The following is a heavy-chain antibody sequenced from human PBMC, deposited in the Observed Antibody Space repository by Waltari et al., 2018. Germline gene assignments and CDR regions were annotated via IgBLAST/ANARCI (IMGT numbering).Heavy chain of an antibody. V-gene: IGHV3-66*02. Sequence: EVQLVESGGGLVQPGGSLRLSCAASGFTVSSNYMSWVRQAPGKGLEWVSGIYSGGSTYYADSVKGRFTIARDNSKNTLYLQMNSLRAEETAVYYCASGVDSSRWYVNYYYYGMDVWGQGTTVTVSS. D-gene: IGHD6-13*01. CDR1: GFTVSSNY. CDR2: IYSGGST. J-gene: IGHJ6*02. CDR3: ASGVDSSRWYVNYYYYGMDV.